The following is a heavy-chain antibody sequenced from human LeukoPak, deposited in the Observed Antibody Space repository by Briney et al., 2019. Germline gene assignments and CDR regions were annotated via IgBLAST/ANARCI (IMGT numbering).Heavy chain of an antibody. J-gene: IGHJ4*02. D-gene: IGHD5-24*01. Sequence: SETLSLTCTVSSGSISTYYWSWIRQPPGKGLEWIGYIYNSGSTNYNPALKCRVTMSVDTSKNQFSLKLSSVTAADTAVYYCARNLDGLNLFDYWGQGALVTVSS. CDR3: ARNLDGLNLFDY. V-gene: IGHV4-59*01. CDR2: IYNSGST. CDR1: SGSISTYY.